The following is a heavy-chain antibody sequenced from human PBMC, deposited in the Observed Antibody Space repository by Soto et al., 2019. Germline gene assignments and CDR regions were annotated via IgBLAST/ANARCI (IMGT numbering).Heavy chain of an antibody. CDR3: ASLESDYDVDV. CDR1: GASITSHY. J-gene: IGHJ6*04. CDR2: IYYSGST. V-gene: IGHV4-59*11. Sequence: SETLSLTCAVSGASITSHYWSWIRQPPGKGLEWIGYIYYSGSTNYNPSLKSRVTISVDTSKNQFSLELSSVTAADTAVYYCASLESDYDVDVWGKGTTVTVSS. D-gene: IGHD3-3*01.